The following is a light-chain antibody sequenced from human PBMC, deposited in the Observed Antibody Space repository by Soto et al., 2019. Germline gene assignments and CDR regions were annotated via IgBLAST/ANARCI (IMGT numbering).Light chain of an antibody. V-gene: IGKV1-8*01. Sequence: AIRMTQSPSSLSASAGDRVAIACRASQDVGRYLAWYQQKPGQAPKLLIYGASTLQSGVPSRFSGGGSGTDFTLTISCLQYEVFATYYCQHYKNYPWTFGQGTKVEIK. CDR3: QHYKNYPWT. CDR1: QDVGRY. J-gene: IGKJ1*01. CDR2: GAS.